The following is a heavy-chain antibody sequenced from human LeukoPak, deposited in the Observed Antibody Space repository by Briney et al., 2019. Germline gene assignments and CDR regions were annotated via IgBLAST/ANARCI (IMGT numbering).Heavy chain of an antibody. D-gene: IGHD4-11*01. CDR1: GFTFSSYW. V-gene: IGHV3-7*01. CDR3: ARDGLTTNDAFDI. J-gene: IGHJ3*02. Sequence: GGSLRLSCAASGFTFSSYWMSWVRQAPGKGLEWVANIKQDGSEKYYVDSVKGRFTISRDNAKNSLYLQMNSLRAEDTAVYYCARDGLTTNDAFDIWGQGTMVTVSS. CDR2: IKQDGSEK.